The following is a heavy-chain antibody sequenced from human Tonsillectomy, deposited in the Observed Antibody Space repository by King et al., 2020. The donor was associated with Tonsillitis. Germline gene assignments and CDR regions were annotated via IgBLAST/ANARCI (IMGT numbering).Heavy chain of an antibody. CDR2: IYYSGST. Sequence: QLQESGPGLVKPSQTLSLTCTVSGGSISSGDYYWSWIRQPPGKGLEWMGYIYYSGSTSYNPSLKSRVIISVDPPKNPFSLKLSSGTAADTAGYYCARVSGICSGYYSCFDYWGQGTLVTVSS. CDR1: GGSISSGDYY. CDR3: ARVSGICSGYYSCFDY. V-gene: IGHV4-30-4*01. J-gene: IGHJ4*02. D-gene: IGHD3-22*01.